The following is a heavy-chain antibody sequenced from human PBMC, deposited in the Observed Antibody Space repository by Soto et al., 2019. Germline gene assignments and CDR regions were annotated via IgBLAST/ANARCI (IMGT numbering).Heavy chain of an antibody. Sequence: EVQLVLSGAEVKKPWESLQISCKGSGYSFTNYWIGWVRQMPGKGLEWMGIIYPGDSDTRYSPSFQGQVTISADKSTNTAYLQWSSLKASDTAMYYCARSRIIGMTWSFDFWGQGTLVTVSS. J-gene: IGHJ4*02. CDR2: IYPGDSDT. V-gene: IGHV5-51*01. D-gene: IGHD1-20*01. CDR3: ARSRIIGMTWSFDF. CDR1: GYSFTNYW.